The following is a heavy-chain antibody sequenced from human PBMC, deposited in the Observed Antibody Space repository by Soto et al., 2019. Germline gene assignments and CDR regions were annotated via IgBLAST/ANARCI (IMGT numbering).Heavy chain of an antibody. CDR3: TSQSYYDHSW. Sequence: EVQLVESGGGLVKPGGSLTLSCAATGFTFINTWMTWVRQAPGKGLEWVGRIKSKTDGGTTDYAAPVKGRFTISRDDSKNTLYLQMISLKTEDTAFYYCTSQSYYDHSWWGQGTLVTVSS. CDR2: IKSKTDGGTT. D-gene: IGHD3-22*01. V-gene: IGHV3-15*01. CDR1: GFTFINTW. J-gene: IGHJ4*02.